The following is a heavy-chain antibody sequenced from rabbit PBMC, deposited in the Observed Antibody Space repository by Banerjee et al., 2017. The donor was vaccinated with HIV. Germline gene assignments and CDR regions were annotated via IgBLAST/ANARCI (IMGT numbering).Heavy chain of an antibody. J-gene: IGHJ2*01. CDR1: GFSFNNKYV. CDR3: ARGGVGSTGYTYAFDP. Sequence: QEQLEESGGELVKPEGYLTINCTASGFSFNNKYVMCWVRQAPGKGLEWIGCIGIGSGTTYYASWAKGRFTITKTSSTTVTLQMTSLTAADTSTYFCARGGVGSTGYTYAFDPWGQCTLVTVS. CDR2: IGIGSGTT. V-gene: IGHV1S45*01. D-gene: IGHD1-1*01.